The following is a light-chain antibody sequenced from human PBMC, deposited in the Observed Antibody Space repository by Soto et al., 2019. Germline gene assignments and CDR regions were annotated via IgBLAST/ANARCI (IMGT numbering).Light chain of an antibody. CDR1: SSNIGAGYD. CDR3: QSYDSSLSALV. CDR2: TNS. Sequence: QSVLTQPPSVSGAPGQGVTISCAGTSSNIGAGYDVHWYQQVPGTAPKLLIYTNSNRPSGVPDRFSGSKSGTSASLAITGLQAADVADYCQSYDSSLSALVFGGGTKVTVL. V-gene: IGLV1-40*01. J-gene: IGLJ3*02.